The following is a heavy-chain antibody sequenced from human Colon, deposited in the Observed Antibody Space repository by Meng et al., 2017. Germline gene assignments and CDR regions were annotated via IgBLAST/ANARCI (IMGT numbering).Heavy chain of an antibody. CDR2: VSAYNGVT. Sequence: QVQLVQSAAEVKKPGVLVKVSCKSSGYTFGSYGISWVRQAPGQGLEWMGWVSAYNGVTNYAQKFQGRVTMTTDTSTNTAYMELRSLGSDDTAVYYCARDQKYSFGTYFFDFWGQGTLVTVSS. J-gene: IGHJ4*02. D-gene: IGHD5-18*01. V-gene: IGHV1-18*01. CDR3: ARDQKYSFGTYFFDF. CDR1: GYTFGSYG.